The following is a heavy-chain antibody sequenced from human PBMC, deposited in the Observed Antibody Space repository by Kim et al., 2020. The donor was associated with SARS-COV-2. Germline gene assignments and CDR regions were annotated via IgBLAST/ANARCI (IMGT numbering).Heavy chain of an antibody. CDR3: AKDFISYHGMDV. D-gene: IGHD5-18*01. CDR1: GFTFDDYA. CDR2: ISWNSGSI. V-gene: IGHV3-9*01. J-gene: IGHJ6*02. Sequence: GGSLRLSCAASGFTFDDYAMHWVRQAPGKGLEWVSGISWNSGSIGYADSVKGRFTISRDNAKNSLYLQMNSLRAEDTALYYCAKDFISYHGMDVRGQGTTVTVSS.